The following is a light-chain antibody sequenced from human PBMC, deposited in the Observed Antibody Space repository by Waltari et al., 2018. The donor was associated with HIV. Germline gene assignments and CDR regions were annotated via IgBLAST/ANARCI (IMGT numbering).Light chain of an antibody. CDR2: DNN. CDR1: SSNIGNNY. V-gene: IGLV1-51*01. J-gene: IGLJ1*01. CDR3: GTWDSSLSASYV. Sequence: GSSSNIGNNYVSWYQQLPGTAPKLLIYDNNKRPSGIPDRFSGSKSGTSATLGITGLQTGDEADYYCGTWDSSLSASYVFGTGTKVTVL.